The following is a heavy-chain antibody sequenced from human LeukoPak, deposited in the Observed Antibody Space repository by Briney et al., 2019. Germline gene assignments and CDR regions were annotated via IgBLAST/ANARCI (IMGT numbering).Heavy chain of an antibody. CDR2: ISWNSGSI. Sequence: PGRSLRLSCAASEFTFDDYAMHWVRQAPGKGLEWVSGISWNSGSIGYADSVKGRFTISRDNAKNTLYLQMNSLRAEDTAVYYCARWYSSSWYYFDYWGQGTLVTVSS. V-gene: IGHV3-9*01. D-gene: IGHD6-13*01. CDR1: EFTFDDYA. CDR3: ARWYSSSWYYFDY. J-gene: IGHJ4*02.